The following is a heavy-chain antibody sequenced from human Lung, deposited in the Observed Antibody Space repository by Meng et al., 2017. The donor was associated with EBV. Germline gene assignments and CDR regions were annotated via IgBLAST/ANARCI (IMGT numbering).Heavy chain of an antibody. J-gene: IGHJ4*02. CDR2: IIPVFGET. Sequence: VQSLQSGVEVNMSWVSVVVSFKASGDSFDHFVISWVRQAPGQGLEWMGGIIPVFGETNYAQKFQGRVTFIADNSTSTVYMELSSLKSDDTTVYYCGSRRGYTGYIIDSWGQGTLVTVSS. V-gene: IGHV1-69*06. D-gene: IGHD5-12*01. CDR3: GSRRGYTGYIIDS. CDR1: GDSFDHFV.